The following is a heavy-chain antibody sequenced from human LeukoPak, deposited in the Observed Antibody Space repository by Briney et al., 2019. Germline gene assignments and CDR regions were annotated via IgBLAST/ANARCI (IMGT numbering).Heavy chain of an antibody. V-gene: IGHV5-51*01. D-gene: IGHD4-17*01. CDR1: GYSFTYYY. CDR3: ARATTPAGDGDWFDP. Sequence: GESLKISCKTSGYSFTYYYIAWVRQMPGKGLEWMGSIYPGDSDTRYSPSFQGQVTISADNSMKTAYLQWNSLQASDTAIYYCARATTPAGDGDWFDPWGQGTLVTVSS. CDR2: IYPGDSDT. J-gene: IGHJ5*02.